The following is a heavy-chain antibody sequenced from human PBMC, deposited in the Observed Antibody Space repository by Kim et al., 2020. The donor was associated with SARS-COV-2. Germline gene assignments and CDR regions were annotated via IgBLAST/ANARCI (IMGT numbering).Heavy chain of an antibody. J-gene: IGHJ4*02. Sequence: ADSMKCRCTITRDKYKNTMYLKTKSMGAEDTAVYYCAREYSKVAQLDYWGQGTLVTVSS. D-gene: IGHD6-13*01. CDR3: AREYSKVAQLDY. V-gene: IGHV3-30*07.